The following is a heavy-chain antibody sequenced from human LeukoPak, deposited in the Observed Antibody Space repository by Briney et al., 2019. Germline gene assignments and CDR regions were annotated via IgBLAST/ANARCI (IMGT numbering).Heavy chain of an antibody. CDR2: VYRTGNT. V-gene: IGHV4-38-2*02. CDR3: ARDKDLPPPPGIGAGPRLTWFDP. J-gene: IGHJ5*02. Sequence: PSDTLSLTCTVSGDSISSGFFWGWIRQSPGEGLEWIGSVYRTGNTYYEASLKSRVTISVDTSRNQFSLVLRSVTAADTAMYYCARDKDLPPPPGIGAGPRLTWFDPWGQGTRVTVSS. D-gene: IGHD6-13*01. CDR1: GDSISSGFF.